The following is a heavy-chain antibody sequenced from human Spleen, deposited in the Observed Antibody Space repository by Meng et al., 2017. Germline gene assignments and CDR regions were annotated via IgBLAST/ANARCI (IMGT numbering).Heavy chain of an antibody. Sequence: GESLKISCAASGFTFSSYAMNWVRQAPGKGLEWVSFISSSSSYIYYADSVKGRFTISRDNAKNSLYLQMNSLRAEDTAVYYCARETSDIWGQGTMVTGS. CDR2: ISSSSSYI. CDR3: ARETSDI. J-gene: IGHJ3*02. V-gene: IGHV3-21*04. CDR1: GFTFSSYA.